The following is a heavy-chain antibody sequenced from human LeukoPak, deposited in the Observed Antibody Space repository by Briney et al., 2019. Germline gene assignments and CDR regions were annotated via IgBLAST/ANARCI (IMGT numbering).Heavy chain of an antibody. CDR2: IYHSGST. Sequence: SETLSLTCAVSGYSISSGYYWGWIREPPGKGLEWIGSIYHSGSTYYNPSLRSRVTISVDTPKNQFSLKLSSVTAADTAVYYCASTGTTALFDYWGQGTLVTVSS. CDR3: ASTGTTALFDY. V-gene: IGHV4-38-2*01. J-gene: IGHJ4*02. CDR1: GYSISSGYY. D-gene: IGHD1-7*01.